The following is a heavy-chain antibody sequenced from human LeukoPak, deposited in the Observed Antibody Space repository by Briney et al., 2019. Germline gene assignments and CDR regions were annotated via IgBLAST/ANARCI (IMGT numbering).Heavy chain of an antibody. J-gene: IGHJ4*02. D-gene: IGHD4-17*01. CDR1: GYSISSGYY. CDR3: ASSGGSYGDFDY. Sequence: SETLSLTCTVSGYSISSGYYWGWIRQPPGKGLEWIGSIYYSGSTYYNPSLKSRVTISVDTSKNQFSLKLSSVAAADTAVYYCASSGGSYGDFDYWGQGTLVTVSS. V-gene: IGHV4-38-2*02. CDR2: IYYSGST.